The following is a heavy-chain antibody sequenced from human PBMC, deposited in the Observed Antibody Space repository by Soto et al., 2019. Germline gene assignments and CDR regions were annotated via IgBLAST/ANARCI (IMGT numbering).Heavy chain of an antibody. CDR2: IYYSGST. CDR1: GGSISSYY. J-gene: IGHJ6*02. V-gene: IGHV4-59*01. D-gene: IGHD6-13*01. CDR3: ARDYGGGRYSSSWYHYYYYGMDV. Sequence: SETLSLTCTVSGGSISSYYWSWIRQPPGKGLEWIGYIYYSGSTNYNPSLKSRVTISVDTSKNQFSLKLSSVTAADTAVYYCARDYGGGRYSSSWYHYYYYGMDVWGQGTTVTVSS.